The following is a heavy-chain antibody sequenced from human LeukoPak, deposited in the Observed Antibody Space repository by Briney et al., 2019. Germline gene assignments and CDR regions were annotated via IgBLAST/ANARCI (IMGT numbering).Heavy chain of an antibody. CDR3: ARDPSTPLDYDSSGYPLPQYYFDY. CDR2: ISPSGGST. V-gene: IGHV1-46*01. D-gene: IGHD3-22*01. Sequence: GASVKVSCKAFGYTFTSNYMHWVRQAPGQGPEWMGVISPSGGSTTYAQKFQGRVTMTRDMSTSTVYMELSSLRSEDTAVYYCARDPSTPLDYDSSGYPLPQYYFDYWGQGTLVTVSS. J-gene: IGHJ4*02. CDR1: GYTFTSNY.